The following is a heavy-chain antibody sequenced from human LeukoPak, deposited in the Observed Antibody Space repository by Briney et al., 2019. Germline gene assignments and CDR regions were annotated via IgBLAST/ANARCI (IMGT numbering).Heavy chain of an antibody. CDR3: ARGLDQWSEDY. Sequence: SETLSLTCTVSGGSISSSRYYWGWIRRPPGKGLEWIGEINHSGSTNYNPSLKSRVTISVDTSKNQFSLKLSSVTAADTAVYYCARGLDQWSEDYWGQGTLVTVSS. CDR2: INHSGST. V-gene: IGHV4-39*07. D-gene: IGHD2-15*01. J-gene: IGHJ4*02. CDR1: GGSISSSRYY.